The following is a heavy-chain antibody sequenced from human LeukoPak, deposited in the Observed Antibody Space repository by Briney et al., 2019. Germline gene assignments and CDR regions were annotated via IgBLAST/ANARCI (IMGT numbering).Heavy chain of an antibody. CDR2: INPNSGGT. V-gene: IGHV1-2*02. J-gene: IGHJ5*02. CDR3: ARDSRGSSWYSGPFDP. D-gene: IGHD6-13*01. Sequence: GASVKVSCKASGYTFTGYYMHWVRQAPGQGLEWMGWINPNSGGTNYAQKFQGRVTMTRDTSISTAYMELSRLRSDDTAVYYCARDSRGSSWYSGPFDPWGQGTLVTVSS. CDR1: GYTFTGYY.